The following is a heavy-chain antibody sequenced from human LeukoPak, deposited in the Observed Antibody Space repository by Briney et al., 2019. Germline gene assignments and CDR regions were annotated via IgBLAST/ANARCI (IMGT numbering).Heavy chain of an antibody. CDR3: ARGFSSGPRTRPSTLDV. CDR2: ISYDGSNK. CDR1: GFTFSSYS. V-gene: IGHV3-30*03. Sequence: PGGSLRLSCAASGFTFSSYSMNWVRQAPGKGLEWVAVISYDGSNKYYADSVKGRFTISRDNSKNTLYLQMNSLRAEDTAVYYCARGFSSGPRTRPSTLDVWGQGTTVTVSS. J-gene: IGHJ6*02. D-gene: IGHD3-22*01.